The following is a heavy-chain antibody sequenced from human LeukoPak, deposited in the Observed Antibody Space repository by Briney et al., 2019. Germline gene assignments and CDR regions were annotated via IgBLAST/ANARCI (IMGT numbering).Heavy chain of an antibody. Sequence: PPGGSLRLSCAASGFTFNNYAMHWVRQAPGKGLEWVAVISYDGSNKYYADSVKGRFTISRDNSKNRLYLQMNSLRTEDTAVYSCARGNSNSLRAFDIWGQGAMVTVSS. CDR2: ISYDGSNK. CDR3: ARGNSNSLRAFDI. V-gene: IGHV3-30*04. D-gene: IGHD4-23*01. J-gene: IGHJ3*02. CDR1: GFTFNNYA.